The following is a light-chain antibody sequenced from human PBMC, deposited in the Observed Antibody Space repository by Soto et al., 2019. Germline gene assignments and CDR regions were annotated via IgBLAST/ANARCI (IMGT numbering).Light chain of an antibody. V-gene: IGKV1-9*01. CDR3: QQLNSYPLT. Sequence: DIQMTQSPSSLSASVGDIVTITCRASQSITTYLNWYRQKPGKAPKLLIYAASTLQSGVPSRFSGSGSGTEFTLTISSLQPEDFATYYCQQLNSYPLTFGGGTKVDIK. CDR1: QSITTY. J-gene: IGKJ4*01. CDR2: AAS.